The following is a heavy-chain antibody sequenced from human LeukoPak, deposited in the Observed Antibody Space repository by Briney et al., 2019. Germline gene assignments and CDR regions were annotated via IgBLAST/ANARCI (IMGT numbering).Heavy chain of an antibody. CDR3: ARGSSRRWLHQDDAFDI. CDR2: IIPIFGTA. CDR1: GGTFSSYA. J-gene: IGHJ3*02. V-gene: IGHV1-69*13. Sequence: GASVKVSCKASGGTFSSYAISWVRQAPGQGLEWMGGIIPIFGTANYAQKFQGRVTITADESTSTAYMELSSLRSEDTAVYYCARGSSRRWLHQDDAFDIWGQGTMVTVSS. D-gene: IGHD5-24*01.